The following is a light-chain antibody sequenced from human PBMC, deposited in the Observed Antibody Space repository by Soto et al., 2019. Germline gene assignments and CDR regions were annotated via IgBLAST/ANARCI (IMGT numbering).Light chain of an antibody. CDR1: QSVSSS. CDR3: QHYNKRPRR. J-gene: IGKJ4*02. CDR2: AAS. Sequence: EIVMTQSPATLSVSLGERATLSCRASQSVSSSLAWYRQKPGQAPRLLIYAASTKTTAIPARLSRSGSATDLTLTISSLQSEDFSDYYCQHYNKRPRRFGGGPKVEIK. V-gene: IGKV3-15*01.